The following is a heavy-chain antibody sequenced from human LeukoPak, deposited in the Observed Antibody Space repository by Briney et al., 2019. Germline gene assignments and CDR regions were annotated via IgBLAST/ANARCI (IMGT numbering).Heavy chain of an antibody. CDR3: ARDLSFCVRITMVRGEWGFDY. CDR1: GFTFSSYS. Sequence: GGSLRLSCAASGFTFSSYSMNWVRQAPGKGLEWVSSISSSSSYIYYADSVKGRFTISRDNAKNSLYLQMNSLRAEDTAVYYCARDLSFCVRITMVRGEWGFDYWGQGTLVTVSS. CDR2: ISSSSSYI. D-gene: IGHD3-10*01. J-gene: IGHJ4*02. V-gene: IGHV3-21*01.